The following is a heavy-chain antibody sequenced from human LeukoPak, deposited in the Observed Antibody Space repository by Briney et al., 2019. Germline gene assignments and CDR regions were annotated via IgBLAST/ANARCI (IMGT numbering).Heavy chain of an antibody. CDR2: TSTYNGNR. CDR3: AGGGGRDFGSGYCTN. Sequence: ASVKVSCKASGYTFTNFGISWVRQAPGQGLEWMGWTSTYNGNRDYLQKFQGRVTMTTDTSTSTAYMELSSLRSDDTAVYYCAGGGGRDFGSGYCTNGGQGPRVTVSS. V-gene: IGHV1-18*01. CDR1: GYTFTNFG. J-gene: IGHJ4*02. D-gene: IGHD3-3*01.